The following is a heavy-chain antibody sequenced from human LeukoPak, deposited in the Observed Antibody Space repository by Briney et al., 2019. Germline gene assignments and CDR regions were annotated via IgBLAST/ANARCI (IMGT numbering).Heavy chain of an antibody. D-gene: IGHD4-17*01. J-gene: IGHJ4*02. CDR1: GFTFSSYS. CDR3: VRKGTTVTTRLLYDY. CDR2: ISSSSSYI. Sequence: PGGSLRLSCAASGFTFSSYSMNWVRQAPGKGLEWVSSISSSSSYIYYADSVKGRFTISRDNAKNSLYLQMNSLRAEDTAVYYCVRKGTTVTTRLLYDYWGQGTLVTVSS. V-gene: IGHV3-21*01.